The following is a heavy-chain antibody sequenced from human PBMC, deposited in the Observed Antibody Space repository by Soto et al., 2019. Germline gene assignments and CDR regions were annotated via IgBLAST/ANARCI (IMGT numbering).Heavy chain of an antibody. V-gene: IGHV4-39*01. CDR2: IYYSGST. CDR3: ARQALYHWRRSWFDP. CDR1: GGSISRSSYY. Sequence: PSETLSLTCTVSGGSISRSSYYWGWIRQPPGKGLEWIGSIYYSGSTYYNPSLKSRVTISVDTSKNQFSLKLSSVTAADTAVHYCARQALYHWRRSWFDPWGQGTLVTVSS. J-gene: IGHJ5*02. D-gene: IGHD1-1*01.